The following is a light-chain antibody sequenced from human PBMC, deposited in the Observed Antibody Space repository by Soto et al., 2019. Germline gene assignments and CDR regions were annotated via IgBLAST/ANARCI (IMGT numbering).Light chain of an antibody. Sequence: QSVLTQPPSVSGAPGQRVTISCTGSSSNIGAGYGVHWYQQLPGTAHKLLIYGNSNRPSGVPDRFSGSKSGTSAYLAITGLQADDEAYYFCQSYDSSLSGWVFGGGTKLTVL. CDR3: QSYDSSLSGWV. J-gene: IGLJ3*02. V-gene: IGLV1-40*01. CDR1: SSNIGAGYG. CDR2: GNS.